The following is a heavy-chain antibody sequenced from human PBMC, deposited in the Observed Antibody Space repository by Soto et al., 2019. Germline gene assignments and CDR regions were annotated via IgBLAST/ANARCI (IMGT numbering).Heavy chain of an antibody. D-gene: IGHD3-16*01. V-gene: IGHV4-59*08. CDR1: GGSISGHY. Sequence: QVQLQESGPGLVKPSETLSLSCSVSGGSISGHYWSWVRQTPGRGLGGIGYMYYRGSTNYNPSLKSRVTISVDTSKNHFSLRLTSVTAADTAVYYCARGPYYDLIWNYYYMDVWGKGTTVTVSS. CDR3: ARGPYYDLIWNYYYMDV. CDR2: MYYRGST. J-gene: IGHJ6*03.